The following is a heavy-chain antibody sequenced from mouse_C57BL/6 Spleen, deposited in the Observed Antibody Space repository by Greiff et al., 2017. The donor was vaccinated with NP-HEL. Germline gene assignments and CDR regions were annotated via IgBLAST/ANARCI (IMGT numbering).Heavy chain of an antibody. Sequence: QVQLQQPGAELVKPGASVKLSCKASGYTFTSYWLQWVKQRPGQGLEWIGEIDPSDSYTNYNQKFKGQATLTVDTSSSTAYMQLSSLTSEDSAVYYCARKGSGYTPDYWGQGTTLTVSS. CDR1: GYTFTSYW. J-gene: IGHJ2*01. D-gene: IGHD3-2*02. V-gene: IGHV1-50*01. CDR2: IDPSDSYT. CDR3: ARKGSGYTPDY.